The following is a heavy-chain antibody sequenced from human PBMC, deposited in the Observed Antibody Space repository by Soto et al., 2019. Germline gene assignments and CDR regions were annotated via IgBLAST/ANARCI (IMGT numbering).Heavy chain of an antibody. CDR2: IYYSGTT. J-gene: IGHJ4*02. Sequence: PSETLSLTCSVSGGSVSDKTYYWSWIRQSPGKGLEWIGYIYYSGTTNYNPSLKSRVTISVDTSKNQFSLRLDSVTAADTALYYCARTTAVPNTLRSRYYCEYWGQGTLVTVSS. V-gene: IGHV4-61*01. CDR3: ARTTAVPNTLRSRYYCEY. CDR1: GGSVSDKTYY. D-gene: IGHD4-17*01.